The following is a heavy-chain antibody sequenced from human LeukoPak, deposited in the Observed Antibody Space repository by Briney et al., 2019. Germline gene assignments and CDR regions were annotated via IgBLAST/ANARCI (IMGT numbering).Heavy chain of an antibody. D-gene: IGHD3-22*01. CDR1: GGSFSGYC. V-gene: IGHV4-34*01. J-gene: IGHJ6*02. CDR3: ARVSYYDSSGYYSNSRYYGMDV. Sequence: SETLSLTCAVYGGSFSGYCWSWIRQPPGKGLEWIGEINHSGSTNYNPSLKSRVTISVDTSKNQFSLKLSSVTAADTAVYYCARVSYYDSSGYYSNSRYYGMDVWGQGTTVTVSS. CDR2: INHSGST.